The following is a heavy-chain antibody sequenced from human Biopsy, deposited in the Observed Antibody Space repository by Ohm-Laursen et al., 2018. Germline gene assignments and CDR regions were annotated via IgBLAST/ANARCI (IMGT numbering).Heavy chain of an antibody. D-gene: IGHD3-9*01. V-gene: IGHV1-69*06. CDR3: ATKLTGYFHH. CDR1: GGTFSNYG. CDR2: NIPILGTG. J-gene: IGHJ1*01. Sequence: SVKVSCKASGGTFSNYGVNWVRQAPGQGLEWLGGNIPILGTGNYAQKFQDRVTVAADTSTGTATMELRSLRSDDTAVYYCATKLTGYFHHWGQGTLVIVSS.